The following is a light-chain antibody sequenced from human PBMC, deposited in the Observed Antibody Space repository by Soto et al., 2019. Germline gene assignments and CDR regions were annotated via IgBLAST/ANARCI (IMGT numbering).Light chain of an antibody. CDR2: DVS. V-gene: IGLV2-14*03. CDR3: SSYTSGSTPVI. Sequence: QSVLTQPASVSGSPGQSITISCTGTSSDIGGYNSVSWYQQHPGKAPKVIIYDVSYRPSGVSNRFSGSKSGNTASLTISGLQTEDEADYHCSSYTSGSTPVIFGGGTKLTVL. CDR1: SSDIGGYNS. J-gene: IGLJ2*01.